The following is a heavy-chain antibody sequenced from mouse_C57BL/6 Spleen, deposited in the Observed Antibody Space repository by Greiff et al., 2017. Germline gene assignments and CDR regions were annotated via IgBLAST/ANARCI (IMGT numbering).Heavy chain of an antibody. J-gene: IGHJ2*01. Sequence: VQLQQSGAELVKPGASVKISCKASGYAFSSYWMNWVQQRPGKGLEWIGHIYPGDGDTTYNGKFKGKATLTADKSSSTAYMQLSSLTSEDAAVYFCARLTVPLDYWGQGTTLTVSS. CDR3: ARLTVPLDY. CDR2: IYPGDGDT. D-gene: IGHD1-1*01. V-gene: IGHV1-80*01. CDR1: GYAFSSYW.